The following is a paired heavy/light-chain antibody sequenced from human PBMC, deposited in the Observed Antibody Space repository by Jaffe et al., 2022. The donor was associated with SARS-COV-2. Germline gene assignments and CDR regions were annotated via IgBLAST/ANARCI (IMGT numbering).Light chain of an antibody. CDR1: QSVSGSY. Sequence: EIVLTQSPGTLSLSPGDTATLSCGASQSVSGSYFAWYQQKPGQAPRLLIYGASSRATGIPSRFRGSGSGTDFTLTISGLEPEDFAVYYCQQYDTSPYTFGQGTKVEIK. V-gene: IGKV3-20*01. CDR2: GAS. J-gene: IGKJ2*01. CDR3: QQYDTSPYT.
Heavy chain of an antibody. D-gene: IGHD2-15*01. V-gene: IGHV4-38-2*02. CDR2: IYGSGST. CDR1: GYSIGTGYH. Sequence: QVQLQESGPGLVKPSETLSLTCTVSGYSIGTGYHWAWIRQPPGKRLEWIGSIYGSGSTYYNPSLKTRVTMSVDKSQNQFSLKLSSVTAADTAVYYCARDTKYCGSPGCLKGWFGPWGQGTLVTVSS. CDR3: ARDTKYCGSPGCLKGWFGP. J-gene: IGHJ5*02.